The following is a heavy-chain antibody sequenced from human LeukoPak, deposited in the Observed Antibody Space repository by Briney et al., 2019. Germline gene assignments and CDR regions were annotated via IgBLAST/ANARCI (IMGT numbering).Heavy chain of an antibody. J-gene: IGHJ4*02. CDR3: ARGGWLQYSFDY. CDR1: GSTFTSYY. D-gene: IGHD5-24*01. CDR2: INPSGGST. V-gene: IGHV1-46*01. Sequence: ASVKVSCKASGSTFTSYYMHWVRQAPGQGLEWMGIINPSGGSTSYAQKFQGRVTMTRDMSTSTVYMELSSLRSEDTAVYYCARGGWLQYSFDYWGQGTLVTVSS.